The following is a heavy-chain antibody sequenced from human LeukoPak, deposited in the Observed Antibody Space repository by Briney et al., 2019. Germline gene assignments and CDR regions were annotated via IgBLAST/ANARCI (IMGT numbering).Heavy chain of an antibody. D-gene: IGHD3-3*02. CDR3: ARAFSGSPFDY. Sequence: PSETLSLTCAVYGGSFSGYYWSWIRQPPGKGLEWIGEINHSGSTNYNPSLKSRVTISVDTSKNQFSLKLSSVTAADTAVYYCARAFSGSPFDYWAREPWSPSPQ. J-gene: IGHJ4*02. CDR2: INHSGST. V-gene: IGHV4-34*01. CDR1: GGSFSGYY.